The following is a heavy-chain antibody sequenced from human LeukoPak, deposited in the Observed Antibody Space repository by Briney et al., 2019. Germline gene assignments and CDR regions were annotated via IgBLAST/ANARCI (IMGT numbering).Heavy chain of an antibody. D-gene: IGHD6-19*01. CDR3: ARRGNSGWYEYFDY. Sequence: PSETLSLTCTVSGGSISSYYWSWIRQPPGKGLEWIGYIYYSGSTNYNPSLKSRVTISVDTSKNQFSLKLSSVTAADTAVYYCARRGNSGWYEYFDYWGQGTLVTVSS. CDR2: IYYSGST. V-gene: IGHV4-59*08. J-gene: IGHJ4*02. CDR1: GGSISSYY.